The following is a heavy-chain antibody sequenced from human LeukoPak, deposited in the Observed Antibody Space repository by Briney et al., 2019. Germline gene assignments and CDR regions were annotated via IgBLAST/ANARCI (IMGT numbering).Heavy chain of an antibody. CDR1: GFIFSNYG. J-gene: IGHJ4*02. V-gene: IGHV3-30*18. CDR3: ANYGDRYYFDS. CDR2: ISYDGSNK. Sequence: PGGSLRLSCAASGFIFSNYGMQWVRQPPGKGLEWVAVISYDGSNKYYADSVKGRFTISRDNSKNTLSLQMNSLRPEDTAVYYCANYGDRYYFDSWGQGTLVTVSS. D-gene: IGHD4-17*01.